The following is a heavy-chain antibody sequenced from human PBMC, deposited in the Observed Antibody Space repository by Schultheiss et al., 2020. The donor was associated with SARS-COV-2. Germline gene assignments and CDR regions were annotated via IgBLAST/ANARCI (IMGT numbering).Heavy chain of an antibody. V-gene: IGHV1-18*04. Sequence: ASVKVSCKASGYTFTDHYMHWVRQAPGQGLEWMGWISAYNGNTNYAQKLQGRVTMTTDTSTSTAYMELRSLRSDDTAVYYCARVNDYYDSSGYAYWGQGTLVTVSS. CDR1: GYTFTDHY. D-gene: IGHD3-22*01. J-gene: IGHJ4*02. CDR3: ARVNDYYDSSGYAY. CDR2: ISAYNGNT.